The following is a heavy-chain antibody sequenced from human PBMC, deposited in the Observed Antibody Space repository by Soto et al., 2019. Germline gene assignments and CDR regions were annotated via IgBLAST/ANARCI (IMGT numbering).Heavy chain of an antibody. V-gene: IGHV1-2*04. CDR2: INPNSGGT. CDR3: ARSLRPTMRGIAEENDYYYYYGMDV. J-gene: IGHJ6*04. D-gene: IGHD6-13*01. Sequence: ASVKVSCKASGGTFSSYTISWVRQAPGQGLEWMGWINPNSGGTNYAQKFQGWVTMTRDTSISTAYMELSRLRSDDTAVYYCARSLRPTMRGIAEENDYYYYYGMDVWGKGTTVTVSS. CDR1: GGTFSSYT.